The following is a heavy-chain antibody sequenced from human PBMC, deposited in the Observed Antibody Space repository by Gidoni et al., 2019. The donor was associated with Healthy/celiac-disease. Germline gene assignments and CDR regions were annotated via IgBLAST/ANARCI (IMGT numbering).Heavy chain of an antibody. Sequence: QVQLQESGQGLVKPSETLSLTCTVSGGSISSYYWSWIRQPPGKGREWIGYIYYSGSTNYTPSLKSRVTISVDTSKNQFSLKLSSVTAADTAVYYCARVYYGLDAFDIWGQVTMVTVSS. CDR1: GGSISSYY. D-gene: IGHD3-10*01. J-gene: IGHJ3*02. CDR2: IYYSGST. V-gene: IGHV4-59*01. CDR3: ARVYYGLDAFDI.